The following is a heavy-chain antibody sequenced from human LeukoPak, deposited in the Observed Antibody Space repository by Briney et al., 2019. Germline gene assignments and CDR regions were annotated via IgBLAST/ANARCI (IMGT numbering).Heavy chain of an antibody. J-gene: IGHJ4*02. V-gene: IGHV3-30-3*01. CDR2: ISYDGSNK. Sequence: PGRSLRLSCAASGFTFSSYAMHWVRQAPGKGLEWVAVISYDGSNKYYADSVKGRFTISRDNSKNTLYLQMNSLRAEDTAVYYCARFQLPSSSSGFLDYWGQGTLVTVSS. D-gene: IGHD6-6*01. CDR1: GFTFSSYA. CDR3: ARFQLPSSSSGFLDY.